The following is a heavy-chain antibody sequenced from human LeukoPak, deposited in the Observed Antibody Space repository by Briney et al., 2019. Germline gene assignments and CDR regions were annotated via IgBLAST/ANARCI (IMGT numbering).Heavy chain of an antibody. CDR2: ISGSGVST. J-gene: IGHJ4*02. CDR3: AKSRGSGLFDY. Sequence: GGSLRLSCAASGSTFSSYAMRWVRQAPGKGLEWVSGISGSGVSTYFADSVKGRFTISRDNSKNTLYLQMNSLRAEDTAVYYCAKSRGSGLFDYWGQGTLVTVAS. CDR1: GSTFSSYA. V-gene: IGHV3-23*01. D-gene: IGHD3-10*01.